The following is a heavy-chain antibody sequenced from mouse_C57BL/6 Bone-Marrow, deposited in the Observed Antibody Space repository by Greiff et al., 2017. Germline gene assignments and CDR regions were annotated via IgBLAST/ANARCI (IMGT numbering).Heavy chain of an antibody. J-gene: IGHJ1*03. V-gene: IGHV14-4*01. D-gene: IGHD1-1*01. CDR1: GFNIKDDY. CDR3: TTDYGSSAYWRFDV. Sequence: VQLQQSGAELVRPGASVKLSCTASGFNIKDDYMHWVKQRPEQGLEWIGWIDPENGDTEYASKFQGKATITADTSSNTAYLQLSSLTSEDTAVYYCTTDYGSSAYWRFDVWGTGTTVTVSS. CDR2: IDPENGDT.